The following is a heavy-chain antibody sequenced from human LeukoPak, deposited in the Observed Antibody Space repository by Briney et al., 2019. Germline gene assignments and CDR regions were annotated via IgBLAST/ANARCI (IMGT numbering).Heavy chain of an antibody. Sequence: GGSLRLSCAASGFTFSSYAMSWVRQAPGKGLEWVSPISGSGGSTYYADSVKGRFTISRDNSKNTLYLQMNSLRAEDTAVYYCAKGSLWFGELLKLYFDYWGQGTLVTVSS. J-gene: IGHJ4*02. CDR2: ISGSGGST. D-gene: IGHD3-10*01. CDR3: AKGSLWFGELLKLYFDY. V-gene: IGHV3-23*01. CDR1: GFTFSSYA.